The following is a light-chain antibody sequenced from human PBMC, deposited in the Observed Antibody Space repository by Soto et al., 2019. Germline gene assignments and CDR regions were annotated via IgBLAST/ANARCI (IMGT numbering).Light chain of an antibody. V-gene: IGKV3-20*01. Sequence: EIVLTQSPGTLSLSPGGRATLSCRASRSVSSSFLAWYQQKPGQAPRHLIYGASSRATGIPDRFSGSGSGTDFTLTISGLEPEDFAVYYWQQYGSSPPLTFGGGTKVEIK. J-gene: IGKJ4*01. CDR1: RSVSSSF. CDR2: GAS. CDR3: QQYGSSPPLT.